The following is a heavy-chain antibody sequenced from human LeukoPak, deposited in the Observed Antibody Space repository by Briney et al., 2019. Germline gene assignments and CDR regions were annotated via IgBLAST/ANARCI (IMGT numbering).Heavy chain of an antibody. CDR3: ARSCGSTSCSDGDWFDP. J-gene: IGHJ5*02. Sequence: PSETLSLTCTVSGGSITDTNYYWGWIRQPPGKGLEWIASISYSGSTYFNPSLKSRVTISVDTSKSEFSLKLSSMTAADTAVYYCARSCGSTSCSDGDWFDPWGQGTPVTVSS. V-gene: IGHV4-39*01. CDR2: ISYSGST. CDR1: GGSITDTNYY. D-gene: IGHD2-2*01.